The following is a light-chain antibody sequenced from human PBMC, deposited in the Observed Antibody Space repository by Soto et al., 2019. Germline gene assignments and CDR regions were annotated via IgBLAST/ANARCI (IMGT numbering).Light chain of an antibody. J-gene: IGKJ1*01. V-gene: IGKV1-5*01. CDR3: QQYNSYWT. Sequence: DIQMTQYPSTLSASVGERVTISCRASQSVNHWLAWYQRKPGKAPKLLIHDASTLERGIPSRFSGSGSGTEFTLTISSLQPGDFATYYCQQYNSYWTFGQGTKVDIK. CDR1: QSVNHW. CDR2: DAS.